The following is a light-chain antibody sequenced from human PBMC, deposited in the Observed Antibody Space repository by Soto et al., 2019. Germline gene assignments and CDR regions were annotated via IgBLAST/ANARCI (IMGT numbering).Light chain of an antibody. Sequence: EIVLTQSPGTLSLSPGERVTLSCRASQSVSSSYLAWYQQKLGQAPRLLIYGASSRATGIPDRFSGSGSGTDFTLTISSLEPEDFAVYDCQQYGSYPLYTFGQGIKLEIK. CDR3: QQYGSYPLYT. V-gene: IGKV3-20*01. CDR1: QSVSSSY. CDR2: GAS. J-gene: IGKJ2*01.